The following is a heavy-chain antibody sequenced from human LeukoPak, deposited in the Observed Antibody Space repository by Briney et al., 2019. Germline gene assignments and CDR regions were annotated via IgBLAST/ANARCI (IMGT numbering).Heavy chain of an antibody. V-gene: IGHV3-53*01. Sequence: PGGSLRLSCAASGFTVSSNYMSWVRQAPGKGLEWVSVIYSGGRTYYADSVKGRFTISRDNSKNMLYLQMNSLRAEDTAVYYCARHKPPGLLQDRWFDPWGQGTLVTVSS. J-gene: IGHJ5*02. D-gene: IGHD3-10*01. CDR2: IYSGGRT. CDR3: ARHKPPGLLQDRWFDP. CDR1: GFTVSSNY.